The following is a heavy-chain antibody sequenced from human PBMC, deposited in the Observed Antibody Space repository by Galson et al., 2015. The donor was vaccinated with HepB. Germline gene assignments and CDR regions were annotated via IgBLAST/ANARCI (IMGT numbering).Heavy chain of an antibody. Sequence: SVKVSCKASGYTFTGYYMHWVRQAPGQGLEWMGRINPNSGGTNYAQKFQGRVTMTRDTSISTAYVELSRLRSDDTVVYYCARAVAVAGSPDYWYFDLWGRGTLVTVSS. CDR2: INPNSGGT. CDR3: ARAVAVAGSPDYWYFDL. CDR1: GYTFTGYY. D-gene: IGHD6-19*01. V-gene: IGHV1-2*05. J-gene: IGHJ2*01.